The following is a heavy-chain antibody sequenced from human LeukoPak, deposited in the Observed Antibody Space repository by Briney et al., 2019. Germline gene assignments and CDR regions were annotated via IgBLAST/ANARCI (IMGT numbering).Heavy chain of an antibody. CDR3: ARVRITMVRGVINYYYGMDV. J-gene: IGHJ6*04. Sequence: SETLSLTCAVYGGSFSGYYWSWIRQPPGKGLEWIGEINHSGSTDYNPSLKSRVTISVDTSKNQFSLKLSSVTAADTAVYCCARVRITMVRGVINYYYGMDVWGKGTTVTVSS. CDR2: INHSGST. V-gene: IGHV4-34*01. CDR1: GGSFSGYY. D-gene: IGHD3-10*01.